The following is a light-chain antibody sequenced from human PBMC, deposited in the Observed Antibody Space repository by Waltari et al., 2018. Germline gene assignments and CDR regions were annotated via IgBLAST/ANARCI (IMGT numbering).Light chain of an antibody. J-gene: IGLJ3*02. CDR1: SGSIGRNY. CDR3: QSYDVGIWV. V-gene: IGLV6-57*04. CDR2: EDD. Sequence: FMLTQPHSVSESPGKTVTISCTRNSGSIGRNYVHWYHQRPGGAPTIVIFEDDQRPSGVPDQFSGYIDSASNSASLTLSGLEIEDECDYYCQSYDVGIWVFGGGTRLTVL.